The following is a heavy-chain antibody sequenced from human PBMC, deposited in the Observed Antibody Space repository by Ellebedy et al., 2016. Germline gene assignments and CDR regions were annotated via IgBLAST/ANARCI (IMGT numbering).Heavy chain of an antibody. D-gene: IGHD6-13*01. J-gene: IGHJ4*02. CDR2: INRDGSNT. CDR1: GFTLSSDW. V-gene: IGHV3-74*01. CDR3: ARDLWSAADC. Sequence: GESLKISCSASGFTLSSDWMHWVRQAPGKGLVWLSRINRDGSNTSYADSVKGRFTTSRDNAKNTLYLQMNSLRPEDTAVYYCARDLWSAADCWGQGSLVTVSS.